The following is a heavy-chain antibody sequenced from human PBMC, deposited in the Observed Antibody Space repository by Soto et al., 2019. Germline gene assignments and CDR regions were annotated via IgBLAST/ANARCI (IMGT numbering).Heavy chain of an antibody. V-gene: IGHV1-69*13. CDR1: GGTFSSYA. Sequence: ASVKVSCKASGGTFSSYAISWVRQAPGQGLEWMGGIIPIFGTANYAQKFQGRVTITADESTSTAYMELSSLRSEDTAVYYCARDQGYSYGWSYYYYGMDVWGQGTTVTVSS. CDR2: IIPIFGTA. J-gene: IGHJ6*02. CDR3: ARDQGYSYGWSYYYYGMDV. D-gene: IGHD5-18*01.